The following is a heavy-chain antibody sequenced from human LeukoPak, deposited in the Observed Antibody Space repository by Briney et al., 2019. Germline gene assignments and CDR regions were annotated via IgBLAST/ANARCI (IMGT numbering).Heavy chain of an antibody. CDR1: EFTFSSYW. Sequence: GGFLRLSCSAAEFTFSSYWMHWVRQAPWKGLVWVSRISPDGSTTGHADSVKGRFTTSRDNAKNTLFLQMNSLRAEDTAVYYCTRDFDFSSAIWGQGTLVTVSS. D-gene: IGHD3-3*01. J-gene: IGHJ4*02. CDR3: TRDFDFSSAI. CDR2: ISPDGSTT. V-gene: IGHV3-74*01.